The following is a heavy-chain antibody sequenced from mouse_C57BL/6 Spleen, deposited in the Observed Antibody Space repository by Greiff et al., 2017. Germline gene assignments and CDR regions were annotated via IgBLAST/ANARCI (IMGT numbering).Heavy chain of an antibody. CDR1: GYTFTSYW. J-gene: IGHJ4*01. D-gene: IGHD4-1*01. V-gene: IGHV1-50*01. Sequence: QVQLQQPGAELVKPGASVKLSCKASGYTFTSYWMPWVKQRPGQGLEWIGEIDPSDSYTNYNQKFKGKATLTVDTSSSTAYMQLSSLASEDSAFYYCANCDDAMDYWGQGTSVTVSS. CDR3: ANCDDAMDY. CDR2: IDPSDSYT.